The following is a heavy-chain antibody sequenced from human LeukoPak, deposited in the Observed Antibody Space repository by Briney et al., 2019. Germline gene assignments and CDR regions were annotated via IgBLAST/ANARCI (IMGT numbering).Heavy chain of an antibody. CDR3: AKPSNYYGSATDAFDF. CDR1: GGSFSGYY. J-gene: IGHJ3*01. D-gene: IGHD3-10*01. V-gene: IGHV4-34*01. CDR2: INHSGST. Sequence: SETLSLTCAVYGGSFSGYYWSLIRQPPGKGLEWIGEINHSGSTSYNPSLKSRVTISVDTSKKQFSLKLTSVTAADTAVYYCAKPSNYYGSATDAFDFWGQGTMVTVSS.